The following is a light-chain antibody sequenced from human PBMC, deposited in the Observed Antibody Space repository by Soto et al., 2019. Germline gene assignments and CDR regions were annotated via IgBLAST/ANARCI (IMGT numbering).Light chain of an antibody. CDR2: GAS. V-gene: IGKV3-15*01. CDR1: QSVSSN. Sequence: EIVMTQSPATLSVSPGERATLSCRASQSVSSNLAWYQQKPGQAPRLLIYGASTRATGIPARFSGSGSGTEFTLTISSLQSEDFAVYYCQQYRNWPRTFGQGTRGDIK. J-gene: IGKJ1*01. CDR3: QQYRNWPRT.